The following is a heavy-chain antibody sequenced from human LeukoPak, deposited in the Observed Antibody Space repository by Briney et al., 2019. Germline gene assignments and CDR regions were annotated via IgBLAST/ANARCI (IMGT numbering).Heavy chain of an antibody. CDR3: ARDRGITMVRGVMLGGAFDI. J-gene: IGHJ3*02. Sequence: GGSLRLSCAASAFTFSSYAMHWVRQAPGKGLEWVAVISYDGSNKYYGDSVKGRFTISRDNSKNTLYLQMNSLRAEDTAVYYCARDRGITMVRGVMLGGAFDIWGQGTMVTVSS. CDR1: AFTFSSYA. CDR2: ISYDGSNK. V-gene: IGHV3-30*04. D-gene: IGHD3-10*01.